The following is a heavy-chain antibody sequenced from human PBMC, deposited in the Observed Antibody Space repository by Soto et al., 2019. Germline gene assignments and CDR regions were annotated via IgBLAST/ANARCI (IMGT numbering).Heavy chain of an antibody. CDR1: GASISGFY. V-gene: IGHV4-4*07. J-gene: IGHJ5*02. Sequence: PETLSLTCTVSGASISGFYWSWIRKSAGKGLEWIGRIYATGTTDYNPSLKRRVMMSVDTSKKQFSLKLRSVTAADTAVYYCARSGQQQLANWFDPWGQGTLVTVSS. CDR2: IYATGTT. CDR3: ARSGQQQLANWFDP. D-gene: IGHD6-13*01.